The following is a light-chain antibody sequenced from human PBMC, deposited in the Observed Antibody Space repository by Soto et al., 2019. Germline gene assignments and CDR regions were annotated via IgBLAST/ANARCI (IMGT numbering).Light chain of an antibody. CDR1: QSVTTNY. J-gene: IGKJ3*01. Sequence: EIVLTQSPGTLSLSPGERATLSCRASQSVTTNYLAWYQQKPGQAPRFLIYGASTRATGIPDRFSGSGSGTDFTLTISRLEPEDFALYYCQQYGSSSFTFGPGTKVDIK. CDR3: QQYGSSSFT. CDR2: GAS. V-gene: IGKV3-20*01.